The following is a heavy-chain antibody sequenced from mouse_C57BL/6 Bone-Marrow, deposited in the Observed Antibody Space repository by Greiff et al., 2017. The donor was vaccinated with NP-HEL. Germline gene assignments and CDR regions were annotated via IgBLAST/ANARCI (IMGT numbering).Heavy chain of an antibody. CDR2: IDPSDSYT. D-gene: IGHD2-10*02. J-gene: IGHJ3*01. CDR1: GYTFTSYW. Sequence: QVQLQQPGAELVKPGASVKLSCKASGYTFTSYWMQWVKQRPGQGLEWIGEIDPSDSYTNYNQKFKGKATLTVDTSSSTAYMQLSSLTSEDAAVDYCASQPVQYGVADWGQGTLVTVAA. V-gene: IGHV1-50*01. CDR3: ASQPVQYGVAD.